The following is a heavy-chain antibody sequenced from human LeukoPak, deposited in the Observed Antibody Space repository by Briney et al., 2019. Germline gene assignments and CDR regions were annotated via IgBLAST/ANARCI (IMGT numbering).Heavy chain of an antibody. CDR1: GDSISGSSYY. CDR3: AREDSYDSSGYLYFGSNRWGFEY. D-gene: IGHD3-22*01. V-gene: IGHV4-39*07. J-gene: IGHJ4*02. CDR2: IYYSGNT. Sequence: SETLSLTCTVSGDSISGSSYYWCWIRQPPGKGLEWIASIYYSGNTQYNPSLKSRIYTSVDTSKNQFSLKLSSVTAADTAVYYCAREDSYDSSGYLYFGSNRWGFEYWGQGTLITVSS.